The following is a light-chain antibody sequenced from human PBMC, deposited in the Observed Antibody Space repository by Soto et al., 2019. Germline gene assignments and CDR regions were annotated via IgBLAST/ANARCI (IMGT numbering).Light chain of an antibody. J-gene: IGKJ2*01. CDR1: QSVARNL. Sequence: EIVLTQSPGTLSLSPGGRATLSCRASQSVARNLLAWFQQRPGQPPRLLIYDVTGRATGIPDRFSGSGSATDFTLTINRLEPEDFAVYYCHQYANSPLTFGQGTKLEIK. CDR2: DVT. V-gene: IGKV3-20*01. CDR3: HQYANSPLT.